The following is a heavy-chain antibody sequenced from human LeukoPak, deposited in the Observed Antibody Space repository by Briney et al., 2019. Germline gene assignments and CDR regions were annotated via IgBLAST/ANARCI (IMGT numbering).Heavy chain of an antibody. CDR1: GGSISSSSYY. D-gene: IGHD3-22*01. CDR2: IYTSGST. J-gene: IGHJ4*02. CDR3: ARETLDSSGYFDY. V-gene: IGHV4-61*02. Sequence: SETLSLTCTVSGGSISSSSYYWGWIRQPAGKGLEWIGRIYTSGSTNYNPSLKSRVTISVDTSKNQFSLKLSSVTAADTAVYYCARETLDSSGYFDYWGQGTLVTVSS.